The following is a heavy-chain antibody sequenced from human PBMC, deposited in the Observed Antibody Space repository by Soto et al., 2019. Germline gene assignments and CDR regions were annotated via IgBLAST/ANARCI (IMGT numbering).Heavy chain of an antibody. CDR1: GFTFSSSE. J-gene: IGHJ3*01. CDR3: ARRGSR. V-gene: IGHV3-48*03. Sequence: GGSLRLSCAASGFTFSSSEMYWVRQAPGKGLEWISYIHPGGQTIFYAESVKGRFTISRDNAKHSVYLQMNSLRAEDTAVYYCARRGSRWGRGTKVTISS. D-gene: IGHD2-15*01. CDR2: IHPGGQTI.